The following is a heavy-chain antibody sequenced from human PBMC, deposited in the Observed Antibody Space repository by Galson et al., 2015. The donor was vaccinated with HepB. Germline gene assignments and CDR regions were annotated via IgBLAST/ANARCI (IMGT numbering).Heavy chain of an antibody. V-gene: IGHV1-8*01. J-gene: IGHJ4*02. CDR2: MNPNTGTT. Sequence: SVKVSCKASGYTFTNYDINWVRQATGQGLEWMGRMNPNTGTTAYSQKFQGRVTMTRDTSITTAYMELSSLRSEDTAVYYCGKGLDPAVIGDWGQGTLVTVSS. D-gene: IGHD2/OR15-2a*01. CDR1: GYTFTNYD. CDR3: GKGLDPAVIGD.